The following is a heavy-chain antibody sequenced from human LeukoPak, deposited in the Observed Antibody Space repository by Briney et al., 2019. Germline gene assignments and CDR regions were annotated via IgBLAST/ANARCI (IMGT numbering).Heavy chain of an antibody. CDR3: VRGMIWFEPPYKD. CDR1: GYTFANYY. D-gene: IGHD3-10*01. J-gene: IGHJ4*02. Sequence: GASVKVSCKASGYTFANYYIHWVRQAPGQGLEWMGIINPSGGTTSSTQKFQGRLAMTTDTSTATAYMELSSLTSEDTAVYCVRGMIWFEPPYKDWGQGTLVTVSS. V-gene: IGHV1-46*01. CDR2: INPSGGTT.